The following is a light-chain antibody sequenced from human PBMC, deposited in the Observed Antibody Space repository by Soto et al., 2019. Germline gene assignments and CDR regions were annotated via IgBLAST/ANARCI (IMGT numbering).Light chain of an antibody. CDR1: QGINNE. CDR2: AAS. Sequence: AIQMTQSPSSLSASVGDRVTITCRASQGINNELGWYQQKPGKAPKFLIYAASSLQSGVPSRFSGSGSGTDFTLTISSLQPEDFATYYCLQDYNYPLTFGGGTKVEIK. CDR3: LQDYNYPLT. V-gene: IGKV1-6*01. J-gene: IGKJ4*01.